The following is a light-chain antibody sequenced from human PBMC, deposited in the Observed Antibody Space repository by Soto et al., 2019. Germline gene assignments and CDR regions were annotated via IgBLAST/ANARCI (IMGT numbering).Light chain of an antibody. J-gene: IGKJ1*01. Sequence: EIGLAQAPGTLSFSPGERATLSCKVSQSVSSSYLAWYQQKPGQAPRLLIYGASSRATGIPDRFSGSGSGTDFTLTISRLEPEDFAVYYCQQYGSSPQTFGQGTKVDI. V-gene: IGKV3-20*01. CDR1: QSVSSSY. CDR3: QQYGSSPQT. CDR2: GAS.